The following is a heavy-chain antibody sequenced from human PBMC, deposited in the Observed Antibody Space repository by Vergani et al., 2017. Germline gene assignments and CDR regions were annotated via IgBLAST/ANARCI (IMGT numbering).Heavy chain of an antibody. CDR1: GYTFTGSY. D-gene: IGHD6-19*01. CDR2: INPLSGGT. Sequence: QVQLVQSGAEVKKPGASVKVSCKASGYTFTGSYMHWVRQAPGKGLEWMGWINPLSGGTNYAQRFQGRVTMTRDTSISTAYMELSRLRSDDTAVYYCARGQWLPTLSFDYWGQGTLVTVSS. V-gene: IGHV1-2*02. CDR3: ARGQWLPTLSFDY. J-gene: IGHJ4*02.